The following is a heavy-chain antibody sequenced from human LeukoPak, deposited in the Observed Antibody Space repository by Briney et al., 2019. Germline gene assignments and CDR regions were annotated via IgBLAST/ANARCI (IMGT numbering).Heavy chain of an antibody. CDR1: GFTFSSYA. CDR3: AKDPGGYSYGPQLDY. D-gene: IGHD5-18*01. Sequence: GGSLRLSCAASGFTFSSYAMSWARQAPGKGLEWVSAISGSGGSTYYADSVKGRFTISRDNSKNTLYLQMNSLRAEDTAVYYCAKDPGGYSYGPQLDYWGQGTLVTVSS. V-gene: IGHV3-23*01. CDR2: ISGSGGST. J-gene: IGHJ4*02.